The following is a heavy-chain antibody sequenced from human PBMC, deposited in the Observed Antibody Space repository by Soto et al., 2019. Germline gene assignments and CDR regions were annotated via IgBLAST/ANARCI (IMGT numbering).Heavy chain of an antibody. D-gene: IGHD3-16*01. CDR1: GGTFSTFG. J-gene: IGHJ4*02. V-gene: IGHV1-69*13. CDR3: ARTAPMDAGDKYYYDF. Sequence: SVKVSCKTSGGTFSTFGISWVRQAPGQGLEWMGGIIPFFGTAEYSQKFEDRITITADESTNTVYMDLRSLTSEDTAIYYCARTAPMDAGDKYYYDFWGQGALVTV. CDR2: IIPFFGTA.